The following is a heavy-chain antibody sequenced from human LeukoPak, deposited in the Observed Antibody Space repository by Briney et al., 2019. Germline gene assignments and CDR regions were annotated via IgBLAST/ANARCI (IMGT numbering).Heavy chain of an antibody. J-gene: IGHJ5*02. CDR2: INHSGST. Sequence: GSLSLTCAVYGGSLSGYYWSWIRQPPGKGLEWIGEINHSGSTNYNPSLKSRVTISVDTSKNQFSLKLSSVTAADTAVYYCARGQPGDPWGQGTLVTVSS. V-gene: IGHV4-34*01. CDR1: GGSLSGYY. CDR3: ARGQPGDP. D-gene: IGHD1-1*01.